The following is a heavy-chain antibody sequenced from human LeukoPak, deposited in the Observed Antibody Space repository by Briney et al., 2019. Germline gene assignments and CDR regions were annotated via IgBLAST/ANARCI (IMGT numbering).Heavy chain of an antibody. CDR2: IYYSGST. D-gene: IGHD1-7*01. CDR3: ARGLLELGYYMDV. V-gene: IGHV4-30-4*01. Sequence: DYEMNWVRQAPGRGLEWIGYIYYSGSTYYNPSLKSRVTISVDTSKNQFSLKLSSVTAADTAVYYCARGLLELGYYMDVWGKGTTVTVSS. CDR1: DYE. J-gene: IGHJ6*03.